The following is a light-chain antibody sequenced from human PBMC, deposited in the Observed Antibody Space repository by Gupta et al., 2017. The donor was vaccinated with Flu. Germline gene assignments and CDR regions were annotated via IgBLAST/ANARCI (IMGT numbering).Light chain of an antibody. J-gene: IGKJ5*01. Sequence: DIVMTQSPASLAVSLGERATINCKSNQTILYSLNHKNHLALDQQKPGQPPKLLICWASTRESAVPDPFSGRGSATDFTLTISSMPAEDLAVYSCHQYNSAAITSGQGTPLEIK. CDR2: WAS. CDR3: HQYNSAAIT. V-gene: IGKV4-1*01. CDR1: QTILYSLNHKNH.